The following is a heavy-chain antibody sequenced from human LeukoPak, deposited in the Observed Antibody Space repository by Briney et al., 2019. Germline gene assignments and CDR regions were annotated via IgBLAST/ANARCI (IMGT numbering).Heavy chain of an antibody. CDR2: LSGSGGST. CDR1: GFTFSSYA. J-gene: IGHJ4*02. Sequence: QPGGSLRLSCAASGFTFSSYAMNWVRQAPGKGLEWVSALSGSGGSTYFADSVKGRFTISRDNSKNTLYLQMNSLRFEDTAVYYCAKATGSSGWYGRYYFDYWGQGTLVTVSS. CDR3: AKATGSSGWYGRYYFDY. V-gene: IGHV3-23*01. D-gene: IGHD6-19*01.